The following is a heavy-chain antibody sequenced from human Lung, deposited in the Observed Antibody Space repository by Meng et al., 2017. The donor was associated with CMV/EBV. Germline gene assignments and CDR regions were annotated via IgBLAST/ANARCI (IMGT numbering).Heavy chain of an antibody. Sequence: GQLRGSGPARVKPSETLSLPCAVSGDSITNHNWWAWVRQPPGKGLEWIGDIPHRGSSAYNPSLKSRVSMSIDKSKNQFSLKLTSVTAADTAVYHCLRRSGGSVWGQGTLVTVSS. J-gene: IGHJ1*01. CDR2: IPHRGSS. D-gene: IGHD3-10*01. V-gene: IGHV4-4*02. CDR1: GDSITNHNW. CDR3: LRRSGGSV.